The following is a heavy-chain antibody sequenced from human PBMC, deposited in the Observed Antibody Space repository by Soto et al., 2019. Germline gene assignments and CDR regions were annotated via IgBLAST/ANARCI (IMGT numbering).Heavy chain of an antibody. CDR2: ISGSGGST. CDR3: AKNWDTTSSSSSH. D-gene: IGHD6-6*01. CDR1: GFTFSTYA. V-gene: IGHV3-23*01. Sequence: EVQLLESGVGLVQPGGSLRLSCAASGFTFSTYAMSWVRQAPGKGLEWVSAISGSGGSTYYADSVKGRFTISRDKSKKTLYLQMNSLRAEDTAVYYCAKNWDTTSSSSSHWGQGTLVTVSS. J-gene: IGHJ4*02.